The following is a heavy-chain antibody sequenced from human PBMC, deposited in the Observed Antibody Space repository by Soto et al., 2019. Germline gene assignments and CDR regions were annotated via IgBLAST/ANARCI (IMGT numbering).Heavy chain of an antibody. CDR3: ARVSSSSLFNGNWFDP. Sequence: SETLSLTCTVSGDSISSYYWSWIRQPPGKGLEWIGYIYYSGSTNYNPSLKSRVTISVDTSKNQFSLKLSSVTAADTAVYYCARVSSSSLFNGNWFDPWGQGTLVTVS. J-gene: IGHJ5*02. D-gene: IGHD6-13*01. CDR2: IYYSGST. V-gene: IGHV4-59*01. CDR1: GDSISSYY.